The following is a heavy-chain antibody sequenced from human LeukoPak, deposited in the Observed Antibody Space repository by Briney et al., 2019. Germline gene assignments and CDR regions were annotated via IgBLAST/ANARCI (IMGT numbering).Heavy chain of an antibody. Sequence: GESRKISCKGSGYRFSDKWIAWVRQMPGKGLEYVGMIYPGDSDTRYRPSLQGQVTISADKSIRTAYLQWSSLKASDTAIYYCARPSTTVDWYFDLWGRCTLVPVSS. CDR3: ARPSTTVDWYFDL. J-gene: IGHJ2*01. D-gene: IGHD4-17*01. V-gene: IGHV5-51*01. CDR2: IYPGDSDT. CDR1: GYRFSDKW.